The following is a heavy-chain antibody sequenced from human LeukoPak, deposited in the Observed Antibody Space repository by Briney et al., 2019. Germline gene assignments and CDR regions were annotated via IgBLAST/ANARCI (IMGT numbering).Heavy chain of an antibody. Sequence: PSETLSLTCTVSGGSISSSSYYWGWIRQPPGKGLEWIGSIYYSGSTYYNPSLKSRVTISVDTSKNQFSLKLSSVTAADTAVYYCARDQDRYSGYGAFDIWGQGTMVTVSS. CDR2: IYYSGST. V-gene: IGHV4-39*07. D-gene: IGHD5-12*01. J-gene: IGHJ3*02. CDR1: GGSISSSSYY. CDR3: ARDQDRYSGYGAFDI.